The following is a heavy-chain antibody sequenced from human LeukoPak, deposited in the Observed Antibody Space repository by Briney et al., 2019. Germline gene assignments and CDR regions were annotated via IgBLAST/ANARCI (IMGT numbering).Heavy chain of an antibody. D-gene: IGHD2-2*01. CDR2: IIPIFGTA. CDR3: ASVYCSSTSCYSGEYYFDY. V-gene: IGHV1-69*05. Sequence: ASVKVPCKASGGTFSSYAISWVRQAPGQGLEWMGGIIPIFGTANYAQKFQGRVTITTDESTSTAYMELSSLRSEDTAVYYCASVYCSSTSCYSGEYYFDYWGQGTLVTVSS. CDR1: GGTFSSYA. J-gene: IGHJ4*02.